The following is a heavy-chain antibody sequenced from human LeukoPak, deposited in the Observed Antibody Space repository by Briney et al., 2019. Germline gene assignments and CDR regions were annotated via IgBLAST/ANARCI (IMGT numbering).Heavy chain of an antibody. V-gene: IGHV3-66*04. CDR3: ARPPYGGVDF. Sequence: GGSLRLSCAASGLTVSSYMSWVRQAPGKGLEWVSVIYSGGSIYYADSVKGRFTISRDKSKNTLYLQMNSLSAEDTAVYYCARPPYGGVDFWGPVTLVTVSS. CDR2: IYSGGSI. CDR1: GLTVSSY. J-gene: IGHJ4*02. D-gene: IGHD4-23*01.